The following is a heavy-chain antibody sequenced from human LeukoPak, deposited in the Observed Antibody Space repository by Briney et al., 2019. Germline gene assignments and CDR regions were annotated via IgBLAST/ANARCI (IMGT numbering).Heavy chain of an antibody. V-gene: IGHV3-64*02. CDR3: ARESGRDDAFDI. J-gene: IGHJ3*02. Sequence: GGSLRLSCAASGFTFSSYAMHWVRQAPGKGLEYVSGISSNGGSTCYADSVKGRFTISRDNSKNTLYLQMGSLRAEDMAVYYCARESGRDDAFDIWGQGTMVTVSS. CDR2: ISSNGGST. D-gene: IGHD2-15*01. CDR1: GFTFSSYA.